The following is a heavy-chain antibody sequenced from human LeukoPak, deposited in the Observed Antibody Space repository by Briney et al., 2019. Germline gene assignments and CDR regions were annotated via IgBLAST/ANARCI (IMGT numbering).Heavy chain of an antibody. CDR3: ARARTRSSTSCYAFDY. Sequence: ASVKVSCKASGGTFSSYAISWVRQAPGQGLEWMGRIIPIFGTANYAQKFQGRVTITTDESTSTAYMELSSLRSEDTAVNSCARARTRSSTSCYAFDYWGQGTLVTVSS. J-gene: IGHJ4*02. V-gene: IGHV1-69*05. D-gene: IGHD2-2*01. CDR1: GGTFSSYA. CDR2: IIPIFGTA.